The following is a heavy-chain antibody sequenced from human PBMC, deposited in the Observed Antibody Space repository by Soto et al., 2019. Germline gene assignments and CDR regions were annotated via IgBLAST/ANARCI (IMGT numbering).Heavy chain of an antibody. D-gene: IGHD1-7*01. CDR3: ARGGRGWTNYPYYYYGMDV. CDR2: ITDSGDT. J-gene: IGHJ6*02. Sequence: SETRSRTWTVFGGSFSGYYWTWSGQPPGKGLGWMGEITDSGDTNFNPSLKRRVSISVDTSMIHFSLKLPFVTAADKAISYCARGGRGWTNYPYYYYGMDVWGQGTTVTVSS. CDR1: GGSFSGYY. V-gene: IGHV4-34*01.